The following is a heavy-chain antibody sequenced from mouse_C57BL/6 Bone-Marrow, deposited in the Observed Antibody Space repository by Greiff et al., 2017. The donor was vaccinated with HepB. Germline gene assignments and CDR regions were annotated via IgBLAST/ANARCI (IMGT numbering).Heavy chain of an antibody. Sequence: DVKLVESGAELVRPGASVKLSCTASGFNIKDDYMHWVKQRPEQGLEWIGWIDPENGDTEYASKFQGKATITADTSSNTAYLQLSSLTSEDTAVYYCTYDYPFAYWGQGTLVTVSA. V-gene: IGHV14-4*01. J-gene: IGHJ3*01. D-gene: IGHD2-4*01. CDR2: IDPENGDT. CDR3: TYDYPFAY. CDR1: GFNIKDDY.